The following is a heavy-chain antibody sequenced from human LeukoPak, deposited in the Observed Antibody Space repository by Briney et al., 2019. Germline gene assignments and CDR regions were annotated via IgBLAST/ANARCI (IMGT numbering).Heavy chain of an antibody. D-gene: IGHD3-16*01. CDR3: ARVEGDYVWGSYLLDY. J-gene: IGHJ4*02. CDR1: GFTFSIYA. Sequence: GGSLRLSCAASGFTFSIYAMSWVRQAPGKGLEWVSSISSSSSYIYYADSVKGRFTISRDNAKNSLYLQMNSLRAEDTAVYYCARVEGDYVWGSYLLDYWGQGTLVTVSS. CDR2: ISSSSSYI. V-gene: IGHV3-21*01.